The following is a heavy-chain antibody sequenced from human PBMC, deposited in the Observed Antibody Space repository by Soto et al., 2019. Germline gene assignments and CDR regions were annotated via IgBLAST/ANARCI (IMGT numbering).Heavy chain of an antibody. CDR2: IIPIFGTA. V-gene: IGHV1-69*13. CDR3: ARGDSEYCTNGVCYTYFDY. D-gene: IGHD2-8*01. CDR1: GGTFSSYA. J-gene: IGHJ4*02. Sequence: SVKVSCKASGGTFSSYAISWVRQAPGQGLEWMGGIIPIFGTANYAQKFQGRVTITADESTSTAYMELSSLRSEDMAVYYCARGDSEYCTNGVCYTYFDYWGRGTLVTVSS.